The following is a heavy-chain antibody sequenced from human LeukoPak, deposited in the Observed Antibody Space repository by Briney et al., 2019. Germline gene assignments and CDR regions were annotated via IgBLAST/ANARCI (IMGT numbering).Heavy chain of an antibody. V-gene: IGHV4-34*01. J-gene: IGHJ4*02. CDR3: AREVRRTYYDFWSGYLFGYFDY. Sequence: SETLPLTCAVYGGSFSGYYWSWIRQPPGKGLEWIGEINHSGSTNYNPSLKSRVTISVDTSKNQFSLKLSSVTAADTAVYYCAREVRRTYYDFWSGYLFGYFDYWGQGTLVTVSS. D-gene: IGHD3-3*01. CDR1: GGSFSGYY. CDR2: INHSGST.